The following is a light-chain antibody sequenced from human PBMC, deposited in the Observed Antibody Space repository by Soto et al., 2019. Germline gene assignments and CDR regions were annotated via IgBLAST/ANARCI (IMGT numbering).Light chain of an antibody. Sequence: QSVLTQPASVSGSPGQSITISCTGTSSDVGGYNYVSWYQQYPGKAPKLMIYDVSNRPSGVSNRFSGSKSGNTASLTISGLQPEDEGDYYCSSYTTSSTGLVFGGGTQLTVL. CDR3: SSYTTSSTGLV. CDR2: DVS. V-gene: IGLV2-14*01. J-gene: IGLJ2*01. CDR1: SSDVGGYNY.